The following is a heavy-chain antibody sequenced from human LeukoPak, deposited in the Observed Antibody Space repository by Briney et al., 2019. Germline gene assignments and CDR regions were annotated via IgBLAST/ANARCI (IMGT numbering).Heavy chain of an antibody. J-gene: IGHJ5*02. CDR3: ARAVESRWFDP. Sequence: SQTLSLTCTVSGGSISSSGYYWSWIRQHPGKGLEWIGYIYYRGNTYYNPSLKSRVTISGDTSKNQFSLKLSSVTAADTAVYYCARAVESRWFDPWGQGTLVIVSS. CDR2: IYYRGNT. V-gene: IGHV4-31*03. CDR1: GGSISSSGYY. D-gene: IGHD1-1*01.